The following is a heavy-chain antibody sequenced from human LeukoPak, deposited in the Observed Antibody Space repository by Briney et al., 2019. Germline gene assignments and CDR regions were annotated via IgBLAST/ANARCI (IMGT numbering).Heavy chain of an antibody. D-gene: IGHD2-2*02. J-gene: IGHJ3*02. CDR3: ARCSRSSTDCYSEFDI. CDR1: GSTFDDYG. Sequence: GGSLRLSCAASGSTFDDYGMSWVRQGPGKGLEWVSAINWNGDSTGYVDSVRGRFTISRDNAKSSLYLQMNGLRAEDTALYYCARCSRSSTDCYSEFDIWGQGTMVTVSS. CDR2: INWNGDST. V-gene: IGHV3-20*04.